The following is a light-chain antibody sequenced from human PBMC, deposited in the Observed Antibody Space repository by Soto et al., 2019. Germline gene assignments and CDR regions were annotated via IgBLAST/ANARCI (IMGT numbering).Light chain of an antibody. V-gene: IGKV1-39*01. CDR2: AAS. J-gene: IGKJ3*01. CDR1: QSISSY. CDR3: QQSYSTLIFT. Sequence: DIQMTQSPSSLSASVGDRVTITCRASQSISSYLNWYQQKPGKAPKLLIYAASSLQSGVPSRFSGSGSGTDFTLTISSLPPEDFATYYCQQSYSTLIFTFGPGT.